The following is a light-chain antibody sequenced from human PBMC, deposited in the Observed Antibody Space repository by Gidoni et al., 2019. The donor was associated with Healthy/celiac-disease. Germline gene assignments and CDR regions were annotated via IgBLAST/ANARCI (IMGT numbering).Light chain of an antibody. Sequence: CRSRQSLLHSNGYNYLDWYLQKPGQSPQLLIYLGSNRASGVPDRFSGSGSGTDFTLKISRVEAEDVGVYYCMQALQTPRTFGQGTKLEIK. CDR2: LGS. CDR3: MQALQTPRT. J-gene: IGKJ2*01. CDR1: QSLLHSNGYNY. V-gene: IGKV2-28*01.